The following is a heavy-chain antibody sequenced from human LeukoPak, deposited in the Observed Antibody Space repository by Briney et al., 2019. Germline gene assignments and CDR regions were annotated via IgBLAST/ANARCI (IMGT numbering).Heavy chain of an antibody. D-gene: IGHD2-21*01. CDR1: GFTFNTYA. J-gene: IGHJ4*02. V-gene: IGHV3-64*01. Sequence: GGSLRLSCAASGFTFNTYALHWVRQVPGKGLEYVSAISSIGGTTYYANSVKGRFTISRDNSKNTLYLQMGSLKPEDTAVYYCARVGDNTAFDYWGQGTLVTVSS. CDR2: ISSIGGTT. CDR3: ARVGDNTAFDY.